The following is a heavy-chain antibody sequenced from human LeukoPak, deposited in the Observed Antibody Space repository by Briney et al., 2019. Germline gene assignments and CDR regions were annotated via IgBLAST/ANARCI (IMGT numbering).Heavy chain of an antibody. V-gene: IGHV4-4*02. Sequence: SETLSLTCAVSGGSIGNSYWWTWVRQPPGKGLEWIGEIYHSGTTNYNPSLKGRVTISLDKSKNQFSLKLSSMTAADTAVYYCARDVPGSGVNLDFWGQGTLVTVSS. J-gene: IGHJ4*02. D-gene: IGHD3-10*01. CDR1: GGSIGNSYW. CDR2: IYHSGTT. CDR3: ARDVPGSGVNLDF.